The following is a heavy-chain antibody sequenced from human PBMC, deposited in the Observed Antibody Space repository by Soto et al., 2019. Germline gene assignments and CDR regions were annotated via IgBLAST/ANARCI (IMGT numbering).Heavy chain of an antibody. CDR2: INHSGST. D-gene: IGHD3-16*01. CDR1: GGSFSGYY. CDR3: ARMGGGWFDP. J-gene: IGHJ5*02. V-gene: IGHV4-34*01. Sequence: QVQLQQWGAGLLKPSETLSLTCAVYGGSFSGYYWSWIRQPPGKGLEWIGEINHSGSTNYNPSLKCQVPISXDTSKNQFSLKLSSVTAADTAGYYCARMGGGWFDPWGQGTLVTVSS.